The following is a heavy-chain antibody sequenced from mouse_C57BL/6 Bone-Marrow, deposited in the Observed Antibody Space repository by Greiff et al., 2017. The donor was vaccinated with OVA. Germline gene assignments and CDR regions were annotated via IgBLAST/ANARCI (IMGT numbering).Heavy chain of an antibody. CDR2: IRSKSNNYAT. Sequence: EVMLVESGGGLVQPKGSLKLSCAASGFSFNTYAMNWVRQAPGKGLEWVARIRSKSNNYATYYADSVKDRFTISRDDSESMLYLQMNNLKTEDTAMYYCVRGRYYDYDGYYFDYWGQGTTLTVSS. D-gene: IGHD2-4*01. CDR3: VRGRYYDYDGYYFDY. J-gene: IGHJ2*01. V-gene: IGHV10-1*01. CDR1: GFSFNTYA.